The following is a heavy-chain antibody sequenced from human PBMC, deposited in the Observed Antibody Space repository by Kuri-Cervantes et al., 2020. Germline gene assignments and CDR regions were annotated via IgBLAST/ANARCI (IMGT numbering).Heavy chain of an antibody. CDR2: IYSGGST. CDR1: GFTVSSNY. D-gene: IGHD3-9*01. CDR3: ARDLNGDIENWFDP. J-gene: IGHJ5*02. Sequence: GGSLRLSCAASGFTVSSNYMSWVRQAPGKGLEWVSVIYSGGSTYYADSVKGRFTISRDNSKNTLYLQMNSLRAEDTALYHCARDLNGDIENWFDPWGQGTLVTVSS. V-gene: IGHV3-66*01.